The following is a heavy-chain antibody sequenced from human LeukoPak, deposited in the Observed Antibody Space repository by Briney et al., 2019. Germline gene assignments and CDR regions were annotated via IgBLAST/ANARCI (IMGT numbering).Heavy chain of an antibody. D-gene: IGHD6-13*01. V-gene: IGHV4-4*07. J-gene: IGHJ4*02. CDR2: IYTSGST. CDR3: ARDGQGYASSWYFDL. Sequence: SETLSLTCTVSGGSISSNYWSWIRQPAGKGLEWIGRIYTSGSTNYSPSLKSRVTLSVDTSRNQFSLRLSSVTAADTAVYYCARDGQGYASSWYFDLWGQGTLVTVSS. CDR1: GGSISSNY.